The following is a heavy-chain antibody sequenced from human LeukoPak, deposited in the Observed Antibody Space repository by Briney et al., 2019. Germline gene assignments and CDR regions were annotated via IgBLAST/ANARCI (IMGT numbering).Heavy chain of an antibody. D-gene: IGHD2-2*01. CDR2: ISAYNGNT. CDR3: ARDHIVVVPAVNGGYYYYGMDV. J-gene: IGHJ6*02. Sequence: GASVKVSCKASGYTFTSYGISWVRQAPGQGLEWMGWISAYNGNTNYAQKLQGRVTMTTDTSTSTAYMELRSLRSDDTAVYYCARDHIVVVPAVNGGYYYYGMDVWGQGNTVTVSS. CDR1: GYTFTSYG. V-gene: IGHV1-18*01.